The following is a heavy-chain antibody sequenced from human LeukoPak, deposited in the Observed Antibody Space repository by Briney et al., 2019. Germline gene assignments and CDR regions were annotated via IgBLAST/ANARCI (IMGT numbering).Heavy chain of an antibody. D-gene: IGHD3-16*01. CDR3: TRFRRSAQYY. CDR1: GFLFSSSW. J-gene: IGHJ4*02. Sequence: SGGSLRLSCTASGFLFSSSWMSWVRQAPGQGLEWVANIGPDGSDKQYVDSIKGRFTISRDNAQNSVYLHMNSLSAEDTAVYYCTRFRRSAQYYWGQGTLVTVSS. CDR2: IGPDGSDK. V-gene: IGHV3-7*01.